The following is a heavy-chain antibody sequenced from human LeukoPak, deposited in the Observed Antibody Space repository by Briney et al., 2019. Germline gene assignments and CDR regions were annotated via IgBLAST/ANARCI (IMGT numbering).Heavy chain of an antibody. V-gene: IGHV3-30-3*01. D-gene: IGHD3-3*01. Sequence: PGRSLRLSCTASGFTFSSYSLYWVRQAPGKGLECVAVISYHESNKYYADSVKGRFTISRDNSKDTLFLQMNSLRAEDTAFYYCARNVESAYYDFGDGMDVWGQGTTVTVSS. CDR1: GFTFSSYS. CDR3: ARNVESAYYDFGDGMDV. CDR2: ISYHESNK. J-gene: IGHJ6*02.